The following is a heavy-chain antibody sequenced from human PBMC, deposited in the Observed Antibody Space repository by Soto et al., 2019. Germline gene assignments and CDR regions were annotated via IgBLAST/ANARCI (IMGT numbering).Heavy chain of an antibody. Sequence: EVQLLESGGGLVQPGGSLRLSCAASGFTFTTYAMSWVRQAPGKGLEWVSGISGSGNSTYYADSVKGRFTISRDNSKNTLYLQMNSLRAEDTAVYYCARDSRYGDYPFDYWGQGTLVTVSS. CDR3: ARDSRYGDYPFDY. D-gene: IGHD4-17*01. CDR2: ISGSGNST. CDR1: GFTFTTYA. V-gene: IGHV3-23*01. J-gene: IGHJ4*02.